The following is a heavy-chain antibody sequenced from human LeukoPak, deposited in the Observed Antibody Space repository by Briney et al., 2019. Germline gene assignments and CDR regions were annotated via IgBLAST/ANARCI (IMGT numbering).Heavy chain of an antibody. CDR1: GYTFTAYD. J-gene: IGHJ4*02. D-gene: IGHD6-13*01. CDR2: ITPSHGGA. V-gene: IGHV1-2*02. Sequence: GASVKVSCKASGYTFTAYDMHWVRQAPGQGLEWMGWITPSHGGATYMQKFRGRVTMTRDTSINTAYMELSSLTSDDTAVYYCARVPGFGSSTWKIDYWGQGTLVTVSS. CDR3: ARVPGFGSSTWKIDY.